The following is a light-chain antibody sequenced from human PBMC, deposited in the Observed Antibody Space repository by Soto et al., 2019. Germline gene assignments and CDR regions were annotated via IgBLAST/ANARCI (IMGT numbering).Light chain of an antibody. V-gene: IGKV1-39*01. CDR3: QQSYSTPLT. CDR2: AAS. J-gene: IGKJ4*01. CDR1: QSISSY. Sequence: DIQMTQSPSCLSSSVGDIFTITCRASQSISSYLNWYQQKPGKAPKLLIYAASSLQSGVPSRFSGSGSGTDFTLTISSLQPEDFATYYCQQSYSTPLTFGGGTKVDIK.